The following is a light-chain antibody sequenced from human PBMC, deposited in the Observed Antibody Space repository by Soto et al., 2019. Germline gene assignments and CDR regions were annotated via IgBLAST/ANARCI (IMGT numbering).Light chain of an antibody. V-gene: IGKV3-11*01. J-gene: IGKJ4*01. CDR3: QQHINWPLT. CDR2: EAS. CDR1: QSVSNS. Sequence: EIVLTQSPATLSLSPGERVTLSCRASQSVSNSLAWYQQKPGQAPRLLIYEASNRATGIPARFSGSGSGADFTLTISSLEPEDFALYYCQQHINWPLTFGGGTKV.